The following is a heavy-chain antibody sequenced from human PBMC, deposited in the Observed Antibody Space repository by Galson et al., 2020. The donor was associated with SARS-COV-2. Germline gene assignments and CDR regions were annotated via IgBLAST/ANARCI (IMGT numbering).Heavy chain of an antibody. V-gene: IGHV3-20*04. D-gene: IGHD3-3*02. Sequence: GESLKISCAASGFAFDDYGLCWVRQVPGKGLEWVSGINWSGSSTGYADSVKGRFTISRDSAKKSLFLQMNSLRVEDMALYYCARVGIALNLWGQGALVTVSS. CDR2: INWSGSST. CDR1: GFAFDDYG. J-gene: IGHJ4*02. CDR3: ARVGIALNL.